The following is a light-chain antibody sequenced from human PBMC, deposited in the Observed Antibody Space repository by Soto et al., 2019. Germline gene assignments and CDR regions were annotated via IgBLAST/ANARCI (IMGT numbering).Light chain of an antibody. Sequence: QSVLTQPPSASGSPGQSVTISCTGTSSDVGGYDYVSWYQQHPGKATELIIYEVNKRPSGVPDSFSGSKSGNTASLTVSGLQAEDEADYYCNSYSGSNNFVVFGTGTKVTVL. CDR2: EVN. CDR1: SSDVGGYDY. V-gene: IGLV2-8*01. CDR3: NSYSGSNNFVV. J-gene: IGLJ1*01.